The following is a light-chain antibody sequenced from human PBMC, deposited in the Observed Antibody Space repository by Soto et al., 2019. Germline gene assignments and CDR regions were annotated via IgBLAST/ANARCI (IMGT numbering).Light chain of an antibody. Sequence: EIVMTQSPATLSVSPGERATLSCRASQSVSSNLAWYQQKPGQAPRLLIYGASTRATGIPARFSGSGSGTEFTLSISSLQSEDFSVYYCQQHNNWPFTFGPGT. CDR3: QQHNNWPFT. J-gene: IGKJ3*01. V-gene: IGKV3-15*01. CDR2: GAS. CDR1: QSVSSN.